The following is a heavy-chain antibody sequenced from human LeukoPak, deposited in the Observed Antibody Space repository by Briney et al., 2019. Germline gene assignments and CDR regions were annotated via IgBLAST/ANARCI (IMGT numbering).Heavy chain of an antibody. Sequence: GASVKVSCKASGGTFSSYAISWVRQAPGQGLEWMGGIIPIFGTASYAQKFQGRVTITTDESTSTAYMELSSLRSEDTAVYYCARGGVTYYYDSSGYNLDYWGQGTLVTVSS. D-gene: IGHD3-22*01. CDR1: GGTFSSYA. CDR3: ARGGVTYYYDSSGYNLDY. V-gene: IGHV1-69*05. J-gene: IGHJ4*02. CDR2: IIPIFGTA.